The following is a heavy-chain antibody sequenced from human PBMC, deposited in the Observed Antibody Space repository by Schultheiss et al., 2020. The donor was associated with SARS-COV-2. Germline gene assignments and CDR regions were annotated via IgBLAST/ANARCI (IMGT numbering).Heavy chain of an antibody. D-gene: IGHD6-19*01. Sequence: LSLTCAASGFTFSSYAMSWVRQAPGKGLEWVSAISGSGGSTYYADSVKGRFTISRDNSKNTLYLQMNSLRAEDTAVYYCAKDRSSEPPRVFQHWGQGTLVTVSS. V-gene: IGHV3-23*01. J-gene: IGHJ1*01. CDR3: AKDRSSEPPRVFQH. CDR2: ISGSGGST. CDR1: GFTFSSYA.